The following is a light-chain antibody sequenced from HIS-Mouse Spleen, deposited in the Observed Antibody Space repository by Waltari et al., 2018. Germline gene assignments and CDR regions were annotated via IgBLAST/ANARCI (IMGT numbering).Light chain of an antibody. Sequence: QTVVIREPSFSVSPGGTVTLTCGLSSGSVSTSYYPSWYQQTPGQAPPTLIYSTNPRSSGVPDRFSGSILGNKAALTITGAQADDESDYYCVLYMGSGISVFGGGTKLTVL. CDR1: SGSVSTSYY. CDR2: STN. CDR3: VLYMGSGISV. J-gene: IGLJ3*02. V-gene: IGLV8-61*01.